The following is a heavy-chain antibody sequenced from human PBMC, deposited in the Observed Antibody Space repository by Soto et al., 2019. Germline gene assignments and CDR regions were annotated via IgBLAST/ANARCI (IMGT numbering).Heavy chain of an antibody. CDR1: GFTFSSYG. J-gene: IGHJ4*02. V-gene: IGHV3-33*01. CDR3: ARGTVRTSQGSLDY. Sequence: GGSLRLSCAASGFTFSSYGMHWVRQAPGKGLEWVAVIWYGGSNKYYADSVKGRFTISRDNSKNTLYLQMNSLRAEDTAVYYCARGTVRTSQGSLDYWGQGTLVTVSS. CDR2: IWYGGSNK. D-gene: IGHD3-10*01.